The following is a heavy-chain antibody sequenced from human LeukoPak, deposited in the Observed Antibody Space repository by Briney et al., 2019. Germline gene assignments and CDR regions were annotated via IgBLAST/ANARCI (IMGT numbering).Heavy chain of an antibody. CDR1: GGSIGSGDYY. J-gene: IGHJ4*02. Sequence: SETLSLTCAVSGGSIGSGDYYWSWIRQSPGKGLEWIGYIHHSGSTWYNPSLKSRLTISVDTSKNQFSLKLSSVTAADTAMYYCARDRSGYDIFDYWGQGTLVTVSS. CDR3: ARDRSGYDIFDY. CDR2: IHHSGST. D-gene: IGHD5-12*01. V-gene: IGHV4-30-4*01.